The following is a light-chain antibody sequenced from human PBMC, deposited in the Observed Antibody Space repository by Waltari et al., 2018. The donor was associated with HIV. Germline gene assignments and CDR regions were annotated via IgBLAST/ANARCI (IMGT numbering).Light chain of an antibody. Sequence: QPALTKPAYVSGSPGQSITISCTGGIGDVSTYNSVAWYQQHPGKTPTLVIYGVSNRPSGVSNRFSGSKSGNTASLTISGLQPDDEADYYCSSYTTTATLVFGTGTKVTVL. CDR2: GVS. J-gene: IGLJ1*01. V-gene: IGLV2-14*03. CDR1: IGDVSTYNS. CDR3: SSYTTTATLV.